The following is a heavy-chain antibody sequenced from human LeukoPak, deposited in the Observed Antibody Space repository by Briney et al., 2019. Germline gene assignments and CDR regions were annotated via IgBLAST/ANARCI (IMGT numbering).Heavy chain of an antibody. J-gene: IGHJ3*02. V-gene: IGHV4-38-2*02. Sequence: PSETLSLTCTVSGYSIRSGYYWGWIRQSAGKGLEWIGSIYHSGSTYYNPSLKSRVTLSVDTSKNQFSLKLSSVTAADTAVYYCAREGETGIVGASLTDAFDIWGQGTMVTVSS. CDR3: AREGETGIVGASLTDAFDI. D-gene: IGHD1-26*01. CDR1: GYSIRSGYY. CDR2: IYHSGST.